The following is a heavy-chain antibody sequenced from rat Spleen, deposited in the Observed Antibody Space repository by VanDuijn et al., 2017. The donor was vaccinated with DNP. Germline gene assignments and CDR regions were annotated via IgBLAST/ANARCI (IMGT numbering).Heavy chain of an antibody. J-gene: IGHJ2*01. CDR1: GFNFNDYW. D-gene: IGHD1-11*01. CDR3: ARGPNYGGYIDFFDY. CDR2: INKESSTI. Sequence: EVKLVESGGGLVQPGNSLKLSCAVSGFNFNDYWMDWVRQAPGKGLEWIGEINKESSTINYTPSLKEKFTISRDNAQNTLYLQMSKLGSEDTAIYYCARGPNYGGYIDFFDYWGQGVMVTVSS. V-gene: IGHV4-2*01.